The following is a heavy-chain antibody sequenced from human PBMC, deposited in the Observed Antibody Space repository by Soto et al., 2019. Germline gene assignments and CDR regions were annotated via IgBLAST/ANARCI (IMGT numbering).Heavy chain of an antibody. CDR3: ARGALDDFWSGYYTQPFDY. J-gene: IGHJ4*02. CDR1: GYTFTSYG. V-gene: IGHV1-18*04. CDR2: ISAYNGNT. D-gene: IGHD3-3*01. Sequence: ASLKVSCKASGYTFTSYGISWVRQAPVQVLKLMGWISAYNGNTNYAQKLQGRVTMTTDTSTSTAYMELRSLRSDDTAVYYCARGALDDFWSGYYTQPFDYWGQGTLVTVSS.